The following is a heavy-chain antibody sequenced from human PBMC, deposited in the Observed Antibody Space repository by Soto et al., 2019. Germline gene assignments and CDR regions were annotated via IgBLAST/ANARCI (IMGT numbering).Heavy chain of an antibody. CDR2: IIPILGIA. CDR1: GGTFSSYT. V-gene: IGHV1-69*02. Sequence: QVQLVQSGAEVKKPGSSVKVSCKASGGTFSSYTISWVRQAPGQGLEWMGRIIPILGIANYAQKFQGRVTITADKSTSTAYMELSSLRSEDTAVYYCARAWITMIVRSYYYYGMDVWGQGTTVTVSS. J-gene: IGHJ6*02. D-gene: IGHD3-22*01. CDR3: ARAWITMIVRSYYYYGMDV.